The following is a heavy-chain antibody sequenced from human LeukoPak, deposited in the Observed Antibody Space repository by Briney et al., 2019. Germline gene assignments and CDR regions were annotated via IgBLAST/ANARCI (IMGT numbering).Heavy chain of an antibody. CDR2: IKNKDNNYAT. J-gene: IGHJ3*01. V-gene: IGHV3-72*01. CDR3: AGVRGGNWYAFDL. Sequence: GGSLRLSCVVSGFTFSQYFMDWIRQAPGKGLEWVGRIKNKDNNYATEYAAAVRGRFIISGDDSKNSLFLQMNSLKTDDTAVYYCAGVRGGNWYAFDLWGQGTIVSVSS. CDR1: GFTFSQYF. D-gene: IGHD3-16*01.